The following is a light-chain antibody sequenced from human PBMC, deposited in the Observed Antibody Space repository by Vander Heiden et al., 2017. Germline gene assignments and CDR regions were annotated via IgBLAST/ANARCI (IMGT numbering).Light chain of an antibody. Sequence: QSVLTQPPSVSGAPGQRVTISCTGSSSNIGAGYDVHWYQQLPGPAPKLLIYGNSNRPSGVPDRFSGSKSGTSASLAITGLQAEDEADYYCQSYDSSLSGRYVVFGGGTKLTVL. CDR1: SSNIGAGYD. J-gene: IGLJ2*01. CDR3: QSYDSSLSGRYVV. CDR2: GNS. V-gene: IGLV1-40*01.